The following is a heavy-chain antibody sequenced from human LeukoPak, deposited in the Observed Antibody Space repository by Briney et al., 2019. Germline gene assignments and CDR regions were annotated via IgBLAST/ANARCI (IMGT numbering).Heavy chain of an antibody. CDR3: AKSTIREYYFDY. CDR2: ISGSGGST. CDR1: GFTFSRYA. D-gene: IGHD5/OR15-5a*01. V-gene: IGHV3-23*01. Sequence: PGRSLRLSCAASGFTFSRYAMSWVRHAPGKALEWVSAISGSGGSTYYADSVKGRFTISRDNSKNTLYLQMNSLRAEDTAVYYCAKSTIREYYFDYWGQGTLVTVSS. J-gene: IGHJ4*02.